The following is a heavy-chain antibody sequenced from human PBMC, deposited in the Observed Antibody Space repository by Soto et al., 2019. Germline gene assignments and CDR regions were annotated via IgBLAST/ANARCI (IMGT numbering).Heavy chain of an antibody. J-gene: IGHJ6*02. V-gene: IGHV1-18*01. D-gene: IGHD6-13*01. CDR1: GYTFSRFS. CDR3: ARGRAASAVYGMDV. Sequence: QVQLVQSGAEVRKPGASVKVSCKASGYTFSRFSITWVRQAPGQALEWMGWISADNGNKNYGQKFQERVTLTTDTSTTTAYMELRSLRSDDTAVYFCARGRAASAVYGMDVWGQGTTVTVSS. CDR2: ISADNGNK.